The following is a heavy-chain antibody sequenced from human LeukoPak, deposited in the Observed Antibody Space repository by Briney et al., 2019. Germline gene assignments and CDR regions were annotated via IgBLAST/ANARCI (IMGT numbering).Heavy chain of an antibody. CDR1: GFAFGEYA. Sequence: QSGGSVRLSCTASGFAFGEYAMSWFRQAPGKGLEWVGFIRTKAYGGTAENAASVKGRFTISRDDSKSIAYLQMNSLKPEGTAVYYCARGVYSFDSWGQGTLVTVSS. J-gene: IGHJ4*02. V-gene: IGHV3-49*03. CDR3: ARGVYSFDS. D-gene: IGHD3-10*01. CDR2: IRTKAYGGTA.